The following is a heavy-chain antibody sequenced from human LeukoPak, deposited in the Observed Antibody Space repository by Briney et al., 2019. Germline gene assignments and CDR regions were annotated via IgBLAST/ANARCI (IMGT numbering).Heavy chain of an antibody. Sequence: SETLSLTCTVSGGSISSYYWSWIRQPPGKGLEWIGYIYYSGSTNYNPSLKSRVTISVDTSKNQFSLKLSSVTAADTAVYYCARDQRYYDSSGYGRYYYGMDVWGQGTTVTVSS. CDR2: IYYSGST. D-gene: IGHD3-22*01. J-gene: IGHJ6*02. CDR3: ARDQRYYDSSGYGRYYYGMDV. V-gene: IGHV4-59*01. CDR1: GGSISSYY.